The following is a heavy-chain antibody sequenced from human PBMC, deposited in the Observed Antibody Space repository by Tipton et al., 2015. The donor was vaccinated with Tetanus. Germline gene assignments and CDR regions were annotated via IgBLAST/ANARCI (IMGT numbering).Heavy chain of an antibody. V-gene: IGHV4-59*01. CDR2: IYYSGST. Sequence: TLSLTCTVSGGSISSYYWSWIRQPPGKGLEWIGYIYYSGSTNYNPSLKSRVTISVDTSKNQFSLKLSSVTAADTAVDYCARGGTAAAGVGLAYGGQGTLVTVSS. D-gene: IGHD6-13*01. CDR1: GGSISSYY. J-gene: IGHJ4*02. CDR3: ARGGTAAAGVGLAY.